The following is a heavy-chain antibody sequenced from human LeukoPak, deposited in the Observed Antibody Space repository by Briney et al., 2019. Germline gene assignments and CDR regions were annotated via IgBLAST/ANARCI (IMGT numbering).Heavy chain of an antibody. J-gene: IGHJ4*02. CDR1: GYTFTGYY. Sequence: ASVKVSCKASGYTFTGYYMHWVRQAPGQGLEWMGWINPNSGGTNYAQKFQGRVTMTRDTSISTAYMELSRLRSDDTAAYYCARVKRAAAGIQFDYWGQGTLVTVSS. V-gene: IGHV1-2*02. CDR2: INPNSGGT. CDR3: ARVKRAAAGIQFDY. D-gene: IGHD6-13*01.